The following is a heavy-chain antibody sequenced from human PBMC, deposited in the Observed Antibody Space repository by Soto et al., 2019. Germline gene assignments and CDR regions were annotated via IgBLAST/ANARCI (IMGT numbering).Heavy chain of an antibody. J-gene: IGHJ4*02. V-gene: IGHV4-39*01. CDR3: ASLRLGDYVWGSYRYPHYFDY. D-gene: IGHD3-16*02. Sequence: QLQLQESGPGLVKPSETLSLTCTVSGGSISSSSYYWGWIRQPPGKGREWIGSIYYSGSTYYNPSLKSRVTISVDTSKNQFSLKLSSVTAADTAVYYCASLRLGDYVWGSYRYPHYFDYWGQGTLVTVSS. CDR1: GGSISSSSYY. CDR2: IYYSGST.